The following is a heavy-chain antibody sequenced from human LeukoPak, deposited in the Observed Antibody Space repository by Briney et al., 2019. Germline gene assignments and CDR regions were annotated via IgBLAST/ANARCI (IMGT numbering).Heavy chain of an antibody. CDR1: GFTFSSYA. V-gene: IGHV3-21*01. J-gene: IGHJ4*02. Sequence: GGSLRLSCAASGFTFSSYAMSWVRQAPGKGLEWVSSISSSSSYIYYADSVKGRFTISRDNAKNSLYLQMNSLRAEDTAVYYCARSIREYQLPMGGFDYWGQGTLVTVSS. CDR2: ISSSSSYI. CDR3: ARSIREYQLPMGGFDY. D-gene: IGHD2-2*01.